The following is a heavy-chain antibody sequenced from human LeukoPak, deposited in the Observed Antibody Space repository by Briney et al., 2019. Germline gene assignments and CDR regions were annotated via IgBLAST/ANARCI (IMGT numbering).Heavy chain of an antibody. CDR1: GGTFSSYA. CDR3: ARDIPGSSGYFNDAFDM. Sequence: ASVKVSCKASGGTFSSYAISWVRQAPGQGLEWMGRIIPIFHTTNYAQKFQGRVTITTERSTSTAYMELSSLRSEDTAVYYCARDIPGSSGYFNDAFDMWGQGTMVTVSS. D-gene: IGHD3-22*01. V-gene: IGHV1-69*05. CDR2: IIPIFHTT. J-gene: IGHJ3*02.